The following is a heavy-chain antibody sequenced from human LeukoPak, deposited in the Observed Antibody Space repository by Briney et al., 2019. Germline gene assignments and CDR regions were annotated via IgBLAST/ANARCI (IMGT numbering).Heavy chain of an antibody. CDR1: GFTFSNFA. CDR2: ILSSGGSL. Sequence: GGSLRLSCAASGFTFSNFAMSWVRQAPGKGLEWVSGILSSGGSLDYADSVKGRFTISRDNSKNTLYLQMNSLRAEDTAVYYCAKPAYGDYDREFDYWGQGTLVTVSS. V-gene: IGHV3-23*01. CDR3: AKPAYGDYDREFDY. J-gene: IGHJ4*02. D-gene: IGHD4-17*01.